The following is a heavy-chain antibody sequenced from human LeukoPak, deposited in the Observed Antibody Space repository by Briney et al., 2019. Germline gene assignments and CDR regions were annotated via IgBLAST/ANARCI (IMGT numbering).Heavy chain of an antibody. CDR2: IYHSGST. J-gene: IGHJ3*02. Sequence: PSETLSLTCAVYGGSFSGSYWSWIRQPPGKGLEWIGEIYHSGSTNYNPSLKSRVTISVDTSKNQFSLKLSSVTAADTAVYYCARRSRIYYGSGSYKNAFVIWGQGTMVTVSS. V-gene: IGHV4-34*01. CDR1: GGSFSGSY. CDR3: ARRSRIYYGSGSYKNAFVI. D-gene: IGHD3-10*01.